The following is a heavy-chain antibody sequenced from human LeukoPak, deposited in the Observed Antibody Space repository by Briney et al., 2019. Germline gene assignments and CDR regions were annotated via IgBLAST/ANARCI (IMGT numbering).Heavy chain of an antibody. CDR1: GFTFPSYW. D-gene: IGHD1-26*01. J-gene: IGHJ3*01. CDR2: IKKDGSEQ. CDR3: ARDQGPDSGSYYFPFDV. Sequence: GGSLRLSCAASGFTFPSYWMSWVRQAPGKGLEWVANIKKDGSEQYYVDSVKGRFIISRDNAKNSLYLQMNSLRAEDTAVYYCARDQGPDSGSYYFPFDVWGQGTMVTVSS. V-gene: IGHV3-7*01.